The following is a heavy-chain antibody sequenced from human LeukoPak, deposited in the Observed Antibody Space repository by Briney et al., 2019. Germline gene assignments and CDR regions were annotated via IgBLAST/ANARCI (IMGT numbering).Heavy chain of an antibody. CDR3: ARDLRYYASDSYYNGDSGMDV. CDR2: IVSGGTT. Sequence: GGSLRLSCAASGFTVSSNYMSWVRQAPGKGLEWVSIIVSGGTTYYADSVKGRFTISRDNSKNTLYLQMSSLRAEDTAVYYCARDLRYYASDSYYNGDSGMDVWGQGTTVTVSS. CDR1: GFTVSSNY. V-gene: IGHV3-53*01. J-gene: IGHJ6*02. D-gene: IGHD3-10*01.